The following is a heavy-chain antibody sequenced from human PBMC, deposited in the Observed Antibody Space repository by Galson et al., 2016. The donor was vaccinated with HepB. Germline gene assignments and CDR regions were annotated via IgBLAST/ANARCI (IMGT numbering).Heavy chain of an antibody. D-gene: IGHD6-13*01. CDR2: ISGNNDET. Sequence: SVKVSCKASGYTFTNYCVSWVRQAPGQGLEWMGWISGNNDETKYAQSFQGRVTMTTDTSTSTGYMELRSLISDDTAVYYCAAGTWEFLQHWGQGTLVIVSS. CDR3: AAGTWEFLQH. J-gene: IGHJ1*01. V-gene: IGHV1-18*01. CDR1: GYTFTNYC.